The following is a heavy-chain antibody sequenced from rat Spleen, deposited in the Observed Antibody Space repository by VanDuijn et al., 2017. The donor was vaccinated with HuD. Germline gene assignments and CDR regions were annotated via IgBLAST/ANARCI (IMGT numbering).Heavy chain of an antibody. CDR3: TRGYDGTYYYVNWFAY. D-gene: IGHD1-12*02. Sequence: EVQLGESGGGLVQPGRSLKLSCAASGFTFSDYAMAWVRQAPTKGLEWVATISPSGGSTYYRDSVKGRFTISRDNAKSTLYLQMNSLRSEDTATYYCTRGYDGTYYYVNWFAYWGQGTLVTVSS. CDR1: GFTFSDYA. CDR2: ISPSGGST. V-gene: IGHV5S23*01. J-gene: IGHJ3*01.